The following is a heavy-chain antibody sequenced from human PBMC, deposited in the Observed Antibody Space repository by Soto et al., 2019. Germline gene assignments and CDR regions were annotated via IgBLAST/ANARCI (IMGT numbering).Heavy chain of an antibody. J-gene: IGHJ5*02. CDR2: IYYSGST. CDR3: ARVVGDIVVVPAAINWFDP. D-gene: IGHD2-2*01. CDR1: GGSISSGGYY. V-gene: IGHV4-31*03. Sequence: QVQLQESGPGLVKPSQTLSLTCTVSGGSISSGGYYWSWIRQHPGKGLEWIGYIYYSGSTYYNPALESRVTLSVDTSKNQFSLKLSSVTAADTAVYYCARVVGDIVVVPAAINWFDPWGQGTLVTVSS.